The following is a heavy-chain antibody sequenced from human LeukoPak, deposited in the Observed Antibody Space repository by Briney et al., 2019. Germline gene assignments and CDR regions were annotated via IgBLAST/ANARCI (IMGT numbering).Heavy chain of an antibody. Sequence: NTGGSLRLSCAASGFTFSDYYMTWIRQAPGKGLEWVSYISSSGITIYYADSVKGRFTISRDNAQNSLYLQMNSLRAEDTAMYYCARGGVVAATRPIDYWGQGTLVTVSS. CDR2: ISSSGITI. V-gene: IGHV3-11*04. CDR3: ARGGVVAATRPIDY. D-gene: IGHD2-15*01. J-gene: IGHJ4*02. CDR1: GFTFSDYY.